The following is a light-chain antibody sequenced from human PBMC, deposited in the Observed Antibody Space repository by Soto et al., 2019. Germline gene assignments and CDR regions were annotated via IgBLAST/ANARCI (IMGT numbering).Light chain of an antibody. V-gene: IGKV3-15*01. J-gene: IGKJ2*01. CDR3: QQYNNWPPYT. CDR2: GAS. Sequence: EVVMTQSPATLSASPGERVILSCRAIQNIGSNLAWYQPRPGQAPRLLMYGASTRATATPARFSGSGSATDFTLTISSLQSEDFAVYYGQQYNNWPPYTFGQGTKVDIK. CDR1: QNIGSN.